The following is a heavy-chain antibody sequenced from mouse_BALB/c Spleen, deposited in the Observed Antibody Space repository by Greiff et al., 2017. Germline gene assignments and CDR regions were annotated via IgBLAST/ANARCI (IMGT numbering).Heavy chain of an antibody. CDR1: GYTFTSYY. V-gene: IGHV1S81*02. D-gene: IGHD2-4*01. J-gene: IGHJ3*01. Sequence: QVQLQQSGAELVKPGASVKLSCKASGYTFTSYYMYWVKQRPGQGLEWIGEIYPSNGGTNFNEKFKSKATLTVDKSSSTAYMQLSSLTSEDSAVYYCTRRIYYDYDGFAYWGQGTLVTVSA. CDR2: IYPSNGGT. CDR3: TRRIYYDYDGFAY.